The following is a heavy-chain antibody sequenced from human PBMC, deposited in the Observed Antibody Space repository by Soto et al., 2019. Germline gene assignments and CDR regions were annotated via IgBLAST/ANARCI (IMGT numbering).Heavy chain of an antibody. CDR1: GFTFSSYW. V-gene: IGHV3-74*01. D-gene: IGHD5-12*01. J-gene: IGHJ6*02. CDR3: XRGGSSGYPFYYYGMDV. CDR2: INSDGSST. Sequence: GGSLRLSCAASGFTFSSYWMHWVRQAPGKGLVWVSRINSDGSSTSYADSVKGRFTISRDNAKNTLYLQMNSLRAEDTAVYYCXRGGSSGYPFYYYGMDVWGQGTTVTVSS.